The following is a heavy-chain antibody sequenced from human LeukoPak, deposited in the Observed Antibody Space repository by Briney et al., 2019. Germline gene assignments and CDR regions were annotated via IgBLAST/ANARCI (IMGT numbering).Heavy chain of an antibody. Sequence: SVNVSCKASGYTFTGYYMHWVRQAPGQGREWMGWINPNSGGTNYAQKFQGRVTMTRDTSISTAYMELSRLRSDDTAVYYCARDPGYGSGSYYYYGMDVWGQGTTVTVSS. CDR2: INPNSGGT. J-gene: IGHJ6*02. V-gene: IGHV1-2*02. CDR3: ARDPGYGSGSYYYYGMDV. CDR1: GYTFTGYY. D-gene: IGHD3-10*01.